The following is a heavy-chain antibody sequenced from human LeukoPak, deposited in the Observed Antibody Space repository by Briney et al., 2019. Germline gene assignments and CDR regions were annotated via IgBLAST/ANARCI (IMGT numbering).Heavy chain of an antibody. V-gene: IGHV4-61*02. D-gene: IGHD1-7*01. CDR1: GFPTGSRSSY. J-gene: IGHJ4*02. CDR3: ARDKDWNFD. Sequence: SEALPLTSTVPGFPTGSRSSYWGWIRHPPGRGLEWIGRIYTSGSTNYNPSLKSRVTISVDTSKNQFSLKLSSVTAADTVVYYCARDKDWNFDWGQGTLVTVSS. CDR2: IYTSGST.